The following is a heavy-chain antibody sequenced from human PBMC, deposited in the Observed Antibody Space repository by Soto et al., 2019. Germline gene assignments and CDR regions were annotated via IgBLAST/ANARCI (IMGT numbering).Heavy chain of an antibody. Sequence: EVQLLESGGGLVQPGGSLRLSCAASGFTFSSYAMTWVRQAPGKGLEWVSAISGSGDRTYYADSVKGRFTISSDNSRNTLYLQMNGLRAEDTAVYYCAKDPRGTVADYFDYWGQGTLVTASS. V-gene: IGHV3-23*01. CDR2: ISGSGDRT. D-gene: IGHD6-19*01. CDR1: GFTFSSYA. J-gene: IGHJ4*02. CDR3: AKDPRGTVADYFDY.